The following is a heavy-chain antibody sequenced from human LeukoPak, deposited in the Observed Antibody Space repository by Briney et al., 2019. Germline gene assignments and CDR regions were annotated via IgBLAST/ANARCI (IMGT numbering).Heavy chain of an antibody. CDR3: ARTGGYSYGTFDY. J-gene: IGHJ4*02. CDR1: GGSISSYY. CDR2: IYYSGST. D-gene: IGHD5-18*01. V-gene: IGHV4-59*01. Sequence: SETLSLTCTVSGGSISSYYWSWIRQPPGKGLEWIGYIYYSGSTNYNPSLKSRVTISVDTSKNQFSLKLSAVTAADTAVYYCARTGGYSYGTFDYWGQGTLVTVSS.